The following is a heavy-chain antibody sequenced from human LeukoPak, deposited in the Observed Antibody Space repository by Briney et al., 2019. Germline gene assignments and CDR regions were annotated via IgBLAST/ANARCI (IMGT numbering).Heavy chain of an antibody. CDR1: GFTISSNW. V-gene: IGHV3-7*01. CDR2: IKQDGSHK. J-gene: IGHJ4*02. CDR3: ARETPDSSGWD. Sequence: GGSLRLSCAASGFTISSNWMSWVRDPPGKGLEWVANIKQDGSHKNYADSVKGRFTISRDNAENSLYLQMNSLRAEDTAVYYCARETPDSSGWDWGQGTLVTVSS. D-gene: IGHD6-19*01.